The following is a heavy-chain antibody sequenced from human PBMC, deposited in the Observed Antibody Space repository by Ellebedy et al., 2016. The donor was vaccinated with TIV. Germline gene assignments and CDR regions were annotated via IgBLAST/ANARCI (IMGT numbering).Heavy chain of an antibody. J-gene: IGHJ2*01. CDR2: KYYRSKWFN. CDR3: ARGRTPGWFSDL. Sequence: SQTLSLTCAISGDSVSSNSAAWNWIRQSPSRGLEWLGRKYYRSKWFNDYAVSVKSRITIDPDTSKNQFSLQLYSVTPEDTAVYYRARGRTPGWFSDLWGRGTLVTVSS. V-gene: IGHV6-1*01. CDR1: GDSVSSNSAA. D-gene: IGHD2-15*01.